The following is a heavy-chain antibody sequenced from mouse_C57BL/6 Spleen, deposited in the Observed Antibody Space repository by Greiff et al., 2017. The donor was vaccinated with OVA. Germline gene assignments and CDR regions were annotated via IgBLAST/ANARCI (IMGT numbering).Heavy chain of an antibody. J-gene: IGHJ1*03. Sequence: EVQLQQSVAELVRPGASVKLSCTASGFNIKNTYMHWVKQRPEQGLEWIGRIDPANGNTKYAPKFQGKATITADTSSNTAYLQLSSLTSEDTAIYYCAPDYYGSSYEGWYFDVWGTGTTVTVSS. CDR3: APDYYGSSYEGWYFDV. V-gene: IGHV14-3*01. D-gene: IGHD1-1*01. CDR1: GFNIKNTY. CDR2: IDPANGNT.